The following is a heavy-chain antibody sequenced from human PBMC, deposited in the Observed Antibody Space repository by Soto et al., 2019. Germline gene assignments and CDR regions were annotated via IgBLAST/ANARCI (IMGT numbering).Heavy chain of an antibody. D-gene: IGHD3-9*01. Sequence: QVQLVQSGAEVKKPGSSVKVSCKASGGTFSSYAISWVRQAPGQGLEWMGGIIPIFGTANYAQKFQGRVTITADESTSTAYMEPSSLRSEDTAVYYCARGHYDILTAGSPPYYYYGMDVWGQGTTVTVSS. V-gene: IGHV1-69*01. CDR1: GGTFSSYA. J-gene: IGHJ6*02. CDR3: ARGHYDILTAGSPPYYYYGMDV. CDR2: IIPIFGTA.